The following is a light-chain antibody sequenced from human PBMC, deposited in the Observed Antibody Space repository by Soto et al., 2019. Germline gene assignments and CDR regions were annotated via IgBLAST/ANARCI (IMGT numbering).Light chain of an antibody. CDR1: SSDVGGYNY. CDR3: SSYTRSSLYV. V-gene: IGLV2-14*01. Sequence: QSVLTQPASVSGSPGQSITISCTGTSSDVGGYNYVSWYQQHPGKAPKLMIYEVTNRPSGVSNRFSGSKSGNTAFLTISGVQAEDEADYYCSSYTRSSLYVFGTGTKVTVL. CDR2: EVT. J-gene: IGLJ1*01.